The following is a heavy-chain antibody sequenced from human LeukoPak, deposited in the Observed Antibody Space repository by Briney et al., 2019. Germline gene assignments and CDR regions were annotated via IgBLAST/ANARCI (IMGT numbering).Heavy chain of an antibody. D-gene: IGHD6-13*01. Sequence: SETLSLTCTVSGGSISSSSYYWGWIRQPPGKGLEWIGSIYYSGSTYYHPSLKSRVTISVDTSKNQFSLKLSSVTAADTAVYYCARRGNAAAGDYWGQGTLVTVSS. CDR3: ARRGNAAAGDY. J-gene: IGHJ4*02. V-gene: IGHV4-39*01. CDR1: GGSISSSSYY. CDR2: IYYSGST.